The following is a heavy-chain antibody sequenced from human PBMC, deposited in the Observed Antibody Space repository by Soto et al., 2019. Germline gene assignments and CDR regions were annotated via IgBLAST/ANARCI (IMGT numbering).Heavy chain of an antibody. Sequence: GGSLRLSXAASGFTFSSYGMHWVRQAPGKGLEWVAVIWYDGSNKYYADSVKGRFTISRDNSKNTLYLQMNSLRAEDTAVYYCAKAYSSGRALLYFDYWGQGTLVTVSS. V-gene: IGHV3-33*06. D-gene: IGHD6-19*01. J-gene: IGHJ4*02. CDR1: GFTFSSYG. CDR2: IWYDGSNK. CDR3: AKAYSSGRALLYFDY.